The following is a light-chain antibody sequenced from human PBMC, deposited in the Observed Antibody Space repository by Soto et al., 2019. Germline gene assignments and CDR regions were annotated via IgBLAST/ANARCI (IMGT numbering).Light chain of an antibody. V-gene: IGKV3-15*01. CDR3: QQYNDWPPKYT. CDR1: QSVSSN. J-gene: IGKJ2*01. Sequence: EVVMAQSPATLSVSPGERATLSCRASQSVSSNLACYQQKPGQAPRLLIYAASTRATGIPARFSGSGSGTEFTLTISSLQSEDFAVYYCQQYNDWPPKYTFGQGTKLEIK. CDR2: AAS.